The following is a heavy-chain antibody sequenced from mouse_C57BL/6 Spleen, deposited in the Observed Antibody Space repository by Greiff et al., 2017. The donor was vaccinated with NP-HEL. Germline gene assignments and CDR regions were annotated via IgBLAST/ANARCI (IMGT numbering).Heavy chain of an antibody. Sequence: EVQLVESGGGLVKPGGSLKLSCAASGFTFSSYAMSWVRQTPEKRLEWVATISDGGSYTYYPDNVKGRFAISRDNAKNNLYLQMSHLKSEDTAMYYCARDSTMIIPYFDYWGQGTTLTVSS. CDR1: GFTFSSYA. CDR2: ISDGGSYT. D-gene: IGHD2-4*01. V-gene: IGHV5-4*01. J-gene: IGHJ2*01. CDR3: ARDSTMIIPYFDY.